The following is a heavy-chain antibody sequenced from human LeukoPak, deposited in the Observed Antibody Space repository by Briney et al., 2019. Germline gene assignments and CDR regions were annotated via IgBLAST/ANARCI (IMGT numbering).Heavy chain of an antibody. CDR1: GGSFSGYY. CDR3: ARERARYSYGPFDY. J-gene: IGHJ4*02. CDR2: INHSGST. D-gene: IGHD5-18*01. V-gene: IGHV4-34*01. Sequence: SETLSLTCAVYGGSFSGYYWSWIRQPPGKGLEWIGEINHSGSTNYNPSLKSRVTISVDASKNQFSLKLSSVTAADTAVYYCARERARYSYGPFDYWGQGTLVTVSS.